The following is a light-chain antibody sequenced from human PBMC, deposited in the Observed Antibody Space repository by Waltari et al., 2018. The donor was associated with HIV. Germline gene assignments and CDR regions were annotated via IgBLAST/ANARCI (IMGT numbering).Light chain of an antibody. Sequence: QSALTQPPSVSGSPGQSVSISCTGSSTDVGSYNRVSWYQQPPGTAPKLIIYEVTNQPAGVPDRFSGSQSGNTASLTISGLQAEDEADYYCSLYTGTTNVLFGGGTKLTVL. J-gene: IGLJ2*01. CDR2: EVT. V-gene: IGLV2-18*01. CDR1: STDVGSYNR. CDR3: SLYTGTTNVL.